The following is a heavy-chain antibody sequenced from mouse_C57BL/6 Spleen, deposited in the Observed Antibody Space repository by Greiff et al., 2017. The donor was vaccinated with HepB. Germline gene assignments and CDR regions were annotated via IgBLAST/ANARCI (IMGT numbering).Heavy chain of an antibody. CDR3: ARNGYYGSSYYAMDY. CDR2: IDPSDSYT. Sequence: VQLQQPGAELVMPGASVKLSCKASGYTFTSYWMHWVKQRPGQGLEWIGEIDPSDSYTNYNQKFKGKSTLTVDKSSSTAYMQLSSLTSEDSAVYYCARNGYYGSSYYAMDYWGQGTSVTVSS. V-gene: IGHV1-69*01. CDR1: GYTFTSYW. D-gene: IGHD1-1*01. J-gene: IGHJ4*01.